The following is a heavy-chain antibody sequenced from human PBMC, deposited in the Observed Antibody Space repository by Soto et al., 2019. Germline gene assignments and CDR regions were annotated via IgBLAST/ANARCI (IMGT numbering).Heavy chain of an antibody. D-gene: IGHD3-3*02. Sequence: QLQLQESGPGLVKPSETLSLTCTVSGGSISSSSYFWGWIRQPPGKGLEWIGSIYYSGSTYYNPYLKSRVTVSVDTSKNPSSLNLSSVTAADTAVYYCESHISAFCFDPWGQGTLVTVSS. CDR2: IYYSGST. J-gene: IGHJ5*02. CDR1: GGSISSSSYF. V-gene: IGHV4-39*01. CDR3: ESHISAFCFDP.